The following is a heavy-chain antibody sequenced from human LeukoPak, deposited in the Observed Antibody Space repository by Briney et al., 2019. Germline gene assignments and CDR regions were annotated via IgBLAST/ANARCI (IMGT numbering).Heavy chain of an antibody. CDR2: MNPNSGNT. Sequence: ASVKLCCKASGYTFSSYDINWSRLAAGPGNESMGCMNPNSGNTGYAQQFQGRVTMTRNTAIDTAYMELSSPRSEDTAVYYCATPGVHYDPSGYYPFQHWGQGTLVTVSS. CDR1: GYTFSSYD. V-gene: IGHV1-8*01. CDR3: ATPGVHYDPSGYYPFQH. J-gene: IGHJ1*01. D-gene: IGHD3-22*01.